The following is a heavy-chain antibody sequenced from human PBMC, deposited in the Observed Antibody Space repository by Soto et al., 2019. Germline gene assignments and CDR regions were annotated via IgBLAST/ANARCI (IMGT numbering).Heavy chain of an antibody. V-gene: IGHV3-30*02. CDR2: IGFDGKNE. Sequence: GGSLILSCDMSSFRLGSYGMHWVLQAPGKGLEWVAVIGFDGKNENYGDSVKGRFTVSRDNSRNTLYLQMNNLRPEDTAVYYCVRDSISGSYYFYYYGMDVWGLGT. J-gene: IGHJ6*02. CDR1: SFRLGSYG. D-gene: IGHD1-26*01. CDR3: VRDSISGSYYFYYYGMDV.